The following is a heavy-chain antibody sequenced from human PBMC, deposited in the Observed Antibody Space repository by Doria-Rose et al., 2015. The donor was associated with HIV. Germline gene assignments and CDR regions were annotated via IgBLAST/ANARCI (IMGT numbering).Heavy chain of an antibody. CDR1: GDSIHNFY. J-gene: IGHJ4*02. CDR3: ARDRGDY. CDR2: IYSTGST. Sequence: QVQLQESGPGPVKPSETLSLTCTVSGDSIHNFYWTWVRQAAGKGLEWIGRIYSTGSTNYNPSLQSRVTISIDASRSQFSLSLRSVTAADTAFYFCARDRGDYWGQGALVTVTS. V-gene: IGHV4-4*07.